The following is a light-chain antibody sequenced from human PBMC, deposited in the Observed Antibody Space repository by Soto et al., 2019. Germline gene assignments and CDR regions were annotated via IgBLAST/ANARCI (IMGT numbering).Light chain of an antibody. Sequence: DIQMTQSPSSLSASVGDRVIITCRASQSVGAYVSWYQQKEGTAPKLLINVASTLQSGVPSRFSGGGSGTDFTLAISSLQPEDFATYYCQQSSSTPQTVGGGTKVDIK. CDR3: QQSSSTPQT. J-gene: IGKJ4*01. CDR1: QSVGAY. CDR2: VAS. V-gene: IGKV1-39*01.